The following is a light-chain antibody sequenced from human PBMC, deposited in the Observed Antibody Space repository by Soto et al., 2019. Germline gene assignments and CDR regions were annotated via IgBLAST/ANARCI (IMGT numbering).Light chain of an antibody. J-gene: IGLJ3*02. CDR3: CSYAGSYTWV. Sequence: QSALTQPRSVSGSPGQSVTISCTGTSSGVGDYNYVSWYQQHPGKAPKLLIYAVNMRPSGVPDRFSGSKSGNTASLTISGLQAEDEADYSCCSYAGSYTWVFGGGTKVTVL. CDR2: AVN. CDR1: SSGVGDYNY. V-gene: IGLV2-11*01.